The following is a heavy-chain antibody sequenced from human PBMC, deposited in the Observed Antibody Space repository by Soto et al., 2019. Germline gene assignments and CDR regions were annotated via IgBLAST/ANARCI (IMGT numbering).Heavy chain of an antibody. CDR2: INHSGST. CDR3: ARGRGYSYGYSPYWFDP. Sequence: SETRSHRYAVSGGSLSGYYWSWIRQPPGKGLEWIGEINHSGSTNYNPSLKSRVTISVDTSKNQFSLKLSSVTAADTAVYYCARGRGYSYGYSPYWFDPWGQGTLVTVS. D-gene: IGHD5-18*01. V-gene: IGHV4-34*01. J-gene: IGHJ5*02. CDR1: GGSLSGYY.